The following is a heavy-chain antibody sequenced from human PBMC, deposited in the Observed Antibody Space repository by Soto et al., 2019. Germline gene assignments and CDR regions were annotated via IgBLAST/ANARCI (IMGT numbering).Heavy chain of an antibody. D-gene: IGHD2-15*01. CDR3: ARAAYCSGGSCYRTHFDY. V-gene: IGHV1-2*02. CDR1: GYTFTGYY. Sequence: ASVKVSCKASGYTFTGYYMHWVRQAPGQGLEWMGWINPSSGGTNYAQKFQGRVTMTRDTSISTAYMELSRLRSDDTAVYYCARAAYCSGGSCYRTHFDYWGQGTLVTVSS. CDR2: INPSSGGT. J-gene: IGHJ4*02.